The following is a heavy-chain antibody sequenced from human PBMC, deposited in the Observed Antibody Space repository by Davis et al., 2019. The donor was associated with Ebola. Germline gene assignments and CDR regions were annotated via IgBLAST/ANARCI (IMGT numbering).Heavy chain of an antibody. CDR2: INPNSGGT. D-gene: IGHD5-18*01. J-gene: IGHJ6*02. CDR3: EGGGRLDKAMVEGYYYYYYGMDV. Sequence: AASVKVFCTASGYTFTGYYMHWVRQAPGQGIEWTGWINPNSGGTNYVQKFQGWVTMTRDTSISTAYMELSSLKTSDTAMYYCEGGGRLDKAMVEGYYYYYYGMDVWGQGTTVTVSS. V-gene: IGHV1-2*04. CDR1: GYTFTGYY.